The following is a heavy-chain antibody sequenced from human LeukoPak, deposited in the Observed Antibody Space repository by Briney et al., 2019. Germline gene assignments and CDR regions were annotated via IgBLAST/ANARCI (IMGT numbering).Heavy chain of an antibody. V-gene: IGHV4-59*01. CDR2: IYYGGNT. J-gene: IGHJ6*03. CDR3: ARGTISMDV. Sequence: SETLSLTCTVSGGSIGSYYWSWIRQHPGKGLEWIGYIYYGGNTDHNPSLKSRVSISVDTSKNQVSLRLTSVTAADTAVYYCARGTISMDVWGRGTTVTISS. CDR1: GGSIGSYY. D-gene: IGHD3-9*01.